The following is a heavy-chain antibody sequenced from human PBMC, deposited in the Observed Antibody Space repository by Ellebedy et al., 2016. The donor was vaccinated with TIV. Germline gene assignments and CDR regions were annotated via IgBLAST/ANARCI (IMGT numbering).Heavy chain of an antibody. CDR1: GGSISSYY. Sequence: MPSETLSLTCTVSGGSISSYYWSWIRQPPGKGLEWIGYIDYSGDTNYNPSLGSRVTISLDTSKRQFSLNLRSLTAADTAVYYCARSSAGGFDYWYFDLWGRGTLVTVSS. CDR2: IDYSGDT. J-gene: IGHJ2*01. CDR3: ARSSAGGFDYWYFDL. D-gene: IGHD6-19*01. V-gene: IGHV4-59*01.